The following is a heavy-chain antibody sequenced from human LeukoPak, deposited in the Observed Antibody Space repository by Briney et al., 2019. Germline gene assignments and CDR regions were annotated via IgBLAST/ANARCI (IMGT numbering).Heavy chain of an antibody. Sequence: GESLKISCKGSGYTFTSYWIGWVRQMPGKGLEWIGIIYPGDSDLRYNPSFQGQVTISADRSISTAYLQWSSLKASDTAMYYCAGHEEVASITSFAYWGQGTLVTVSS. CDR3: AGHEEVASITSFAY. CDR1: GYTFTSYW. V-gene: IGHV5-51*01. D-gene: IGHD5-24*01. CDR2: IYPGDSDL. J-gene: IGHJ4*02.